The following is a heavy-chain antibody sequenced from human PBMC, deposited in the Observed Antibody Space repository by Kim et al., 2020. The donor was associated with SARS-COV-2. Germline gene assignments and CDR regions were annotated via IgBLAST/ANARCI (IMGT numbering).Heavy chain of an antibody. J-gene: IGHJ6*02. Sequence: ASVKVSCKASGYTFTSYDINWVRQATGQGLEWMGWMNPNSGNTGYAQKFQGRVTMTRNTSISTAYMELSSLRSEDTAVYYCARVISMYSSSWLAFYYYGMDVWGQGTTVTVSS. V-gene: IGHV1-8*01. CDR2: MNPNSGNT. CDR1: GYTFTSYD. D-gene: IGHD6-13*01. CDR3: ARVISMYSSSWLAFYYYGMDV.